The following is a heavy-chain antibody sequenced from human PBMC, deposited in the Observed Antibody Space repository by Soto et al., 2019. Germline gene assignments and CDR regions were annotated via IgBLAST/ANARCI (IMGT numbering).Heavy chain of an antibody. V-gene: IGHV4-30-2*02. CDR2: IYHSGST. CDR3: ARHVPRFTNGYNWFDP. CDR1: GGSISSGGYS. Sequence: SSETLSLTCAVSGGSISSGGYSWSWIRQPPGKGLEWIGYIYHSGSTYYNPSLKSRVTISVDTSKKQFSLKLSSVTAADTAVYYCARHVPRFTNGYNWFDPWGQGTLVTVSS. D-gene: IGHD2-8*01. J-gene: IGHJ5*02.